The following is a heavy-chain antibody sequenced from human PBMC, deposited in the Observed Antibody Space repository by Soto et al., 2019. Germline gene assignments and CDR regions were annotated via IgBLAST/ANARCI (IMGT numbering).Heavy chain of an antibody. CDR3: AGEGGGYCSGGSCHYWYFDL. CDR2: IYYSGST. CDR1: GGSISSGGYY. J-gene: IGHJ2*01. V-gene: IGHV4-31*03. Sequence: QVQLQESGPGLVKPSQTLSLTCTVSGGSISSGGYYWSWIRQHPGKGLEWIGYIYYSGSTYYNPSLKGRVTISVEPSKNPFSPKVGSVAAADTAVYYCAGEGGGYCSGGSCHYWYFDLWGRGTLVTVSS. D-gene: IGHD2-15*01.